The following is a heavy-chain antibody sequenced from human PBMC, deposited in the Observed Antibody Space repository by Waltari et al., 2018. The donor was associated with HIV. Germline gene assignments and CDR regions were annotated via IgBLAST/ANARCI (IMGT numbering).Heavy chain of an antibody. CDR1: GFTFSSYG. D-gene: IGHD6-19*01. Sequence: QVQLVESGGGVVQPGGSLRVSCAASGFTFSSYGMHWVRQAPGKGLEGVAFIRYDGSNKYYADSVKGRFTISRDDSKTTLYLQMNSLRAEDTAVYYCSSGWYGGYWGQGTPVTVSS. J-gene: IGHJ4*02. CDR3: SSGWYGGY. V-gene: IGHV3-30*02. CDR2: IRYDGSNK.